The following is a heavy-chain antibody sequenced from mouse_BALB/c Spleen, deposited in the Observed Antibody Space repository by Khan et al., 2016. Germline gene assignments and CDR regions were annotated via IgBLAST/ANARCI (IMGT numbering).Heavy chain of an antibody. CDR3: ARGPFYYGNYYAMDY. D-gene: IGHD1-1*01. J-gene: IGHJ4*01. CDR2: IDPANGNT. CDR1: GFNIKDTY. V-gene: IGHV14-3*02. Sequence: VQLQQSGAELVKPGASVKLSCTASGFNIKDTYMHWVKQRPEQGLEWIGRIDPANGNTKYDPKFQGKATITADTSSKTAYLQPSSLTSDDTAVYYCARGPFYYGNYYAMDYWGQGTSVTVSS.